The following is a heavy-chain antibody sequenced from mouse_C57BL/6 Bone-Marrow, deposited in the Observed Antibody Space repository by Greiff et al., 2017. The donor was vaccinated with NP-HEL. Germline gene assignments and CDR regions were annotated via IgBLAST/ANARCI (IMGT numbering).Heavy chain of an antibody. J-gene: IGHJ2*01. CDR2: IRNKADGSTT. CDR3: ASYDRYYPYFDY. V-gene: IGHV7-3*01. Sequence: DVKLVESGGGLVQPVGSLRLSCAASGFTFTDYYMRWVRQPPGQALEWLGFIRNKADGSTTEYSASVKGRFTISRDNSQSILYLQMNALRAEDSTTYYCASYDRYYPYFDYWGQGTTLTVSS. CDR1: GFTFTDYY. D-gene: IGHD2-3*01.